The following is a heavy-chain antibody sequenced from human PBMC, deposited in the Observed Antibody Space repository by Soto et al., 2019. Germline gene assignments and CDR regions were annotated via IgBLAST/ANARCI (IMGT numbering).Heavy chain of an antibody. J-gene: IGHJ6*03. Sequence: GSLRLSCAASGFTFSSYSMNWVRQAPGKGLEWVSSISSSSSYIYYADSVKGRFTISRDNAKNSLYLQMNSLRAEDTAVYYCAREDCSSTSCYGIFDYYYYYMDVWGKGTTVTVSS. CDR2: ISSSSSYI. CDR3: AREDCSSTSCYGIFDYYYYYMDV. CDR1: GFTFSSYS. V-gene: IGHV3-21*01. D-gene: IGHD2-2*01.